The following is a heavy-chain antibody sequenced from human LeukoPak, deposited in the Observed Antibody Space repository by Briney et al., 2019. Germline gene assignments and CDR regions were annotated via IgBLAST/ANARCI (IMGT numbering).Heavy chain of an antibody. J-gene: IGHJ4*02. V-gene: IGHV1-69*06. CDR2: IIPIFGTA. D-gene: IGHD2-2*01. CDR1: GGTFSSYA. Sequence: SVKVSCKASGGTFSSYAISWVRQAPGQGLEWMGGIIPIFGTANYAQKFQGRVTITADKSTSTAYMELSSLRSEDTAVYYCARPYCSSTSCYAGQMYYFDYWGQGTLVTVSS. CDR3: ARPYCSSTSCYAGQMYYFDY.